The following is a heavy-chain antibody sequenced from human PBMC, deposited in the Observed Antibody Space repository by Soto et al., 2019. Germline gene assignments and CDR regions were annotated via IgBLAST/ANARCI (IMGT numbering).Heavy chain of an antibody. V-gene: IGHV3-23*01. CDR2: ISGSGGST. J-gene: IGHJ4*02. CDR1: GFTFSSYA. D-gene: IGHD2-2*02. CDR3: AKLNKVALQYCSSTSCYIDPNFDY. Sequence: QAGGSLRLSCAASGFTFSSYAMSWVRQAPGKGLEWVSAISGSGGSTYYADSVKGRFTISRDNSKNTLYLQMNSLRAEDTAVYYCAKLNKVALQYCSSTSCYIDPNFDYWGQGTLVTVSS.